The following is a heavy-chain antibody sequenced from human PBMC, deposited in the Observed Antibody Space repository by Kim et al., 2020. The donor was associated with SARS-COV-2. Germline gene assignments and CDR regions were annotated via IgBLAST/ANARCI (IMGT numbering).Heavy chain of an antibody. CDR2: LYSSGRP. CDR1: GASLSGYY. J-gene: IGHJ4*02. D-gene: IGHD5-12*01. Sequence: SETLSLTCSASGASLSGYYYNWVRLPPGKGLEWIGYLYSSGRPNYNPSLRGRVTISVDTYKNTFSLGLIPVTAADTATSYCARGSGYDPGFDYWGQGLLVTVSS. CDR3: ARGSGYDPGFDY. V-gene: IGHV4-59*01.